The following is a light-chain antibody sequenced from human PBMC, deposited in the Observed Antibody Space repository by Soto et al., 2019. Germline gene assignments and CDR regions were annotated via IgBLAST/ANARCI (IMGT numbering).Light chain of an antibody. V-gene: IGKV1-9*01. CDR2: DAS. Sequence: IQLTQSPSSLYASLGDRVPITCRASQGISSHLAWYQQKPGKAPKLLIYDASTLQTGVPSRFSGGGSGTDFTLTLSSLQPEDFATYYCQQVNSFPSTFGQGTRLEMK. J-gene: IGKJ5*01. CDR1: QGISSH. CDR3: QQVNSFPST.